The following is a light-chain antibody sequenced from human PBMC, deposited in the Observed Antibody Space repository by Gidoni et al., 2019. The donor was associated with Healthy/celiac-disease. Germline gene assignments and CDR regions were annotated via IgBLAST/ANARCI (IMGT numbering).Light chain of an antibody. CDR3: QQSYSTPWT. J-gene: IGKJ1*01. CDR2: AAS. CDR1: QSISSY. Sequence: DIQLTQSPSSLSASVGDKVTITCRASQSISSYLNWYLQKPGKAHKLLIYAASSLQSGVPSRFSGSGSATDFTLTISSLPPEDFATYYCQQSYSTPWTFGQGTKVEIK. V-gene: IGKV1-39*01.